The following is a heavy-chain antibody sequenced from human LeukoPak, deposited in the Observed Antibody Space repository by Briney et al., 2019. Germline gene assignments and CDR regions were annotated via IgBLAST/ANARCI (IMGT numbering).Heavy chain of an antibody. Sequence: SETLSLTCTVSGGSINVYYWSWIRQPAGKGLQWIWRISTSGNTDYNPSLKSRVTMSVDTSKNQFSLKLTSVTAADTAVYYCASDSFYDSGGYFYYWGQGTPVTVSS. V-gene: IGHV4-4*07. CDR1: GGSINVYY. CDR3: ASDSFYDSGGYFYY. CDR2: ISTSGNT. D-gene: IGHD3-22*01. J-gene: IGHJ4*02.